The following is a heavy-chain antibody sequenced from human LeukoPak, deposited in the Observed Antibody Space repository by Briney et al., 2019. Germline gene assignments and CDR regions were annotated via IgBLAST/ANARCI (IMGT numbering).Heavy chain of an antibody. CDR3: ARVRRYYGSGSNTGIIY. D-gene: IGHD3-10*01. CDR2: ISYDGSNK. Sequence: GSLRLSCAASGFTFSRYWMSWVRQTPRKGLEGVSVISYDGSNKYYAHSVKGRFTISRDNSKNTLYLQMNSLRAEDTAVYYCARVRRYYGSGSNTGIIYWGQGTLVTVSS. CDR1: GFTFSRYW. J-gene: IGHJ4*02. V-gene: IGHV3-30*03.